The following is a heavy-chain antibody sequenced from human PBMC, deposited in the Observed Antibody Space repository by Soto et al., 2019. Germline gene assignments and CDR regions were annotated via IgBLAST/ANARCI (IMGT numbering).Heavy chain of an antibody. CDR3: ARVTTGYWFDP. CDR1: GGSFSGYY. CDR2: INHSGST. V-gene: IGHV4-34*01. D-gene: IGHD4-4*01. Sequence: PSETLSLTCAVYGGSFSGYYWSWIRQPPGKGLEWIGEINHSGSTNYNPSLKSRVTISVDTSKNQFSLKLSSVTAADTAVYYCARVTTGYWFDPWGQGTLVTVSS. J-gene: IGHJ5*02.